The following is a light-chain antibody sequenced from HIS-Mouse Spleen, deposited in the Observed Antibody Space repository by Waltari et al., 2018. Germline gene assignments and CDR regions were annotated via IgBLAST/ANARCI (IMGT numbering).Light chain of an antibody. CDR1: SSHLGSNY. J-gene: IGLJ3*02. CDR3: AAWDDSLSGPV. V-gene: IGLV1-47*01. Sequence: QSVLTQPPSASGTPGQRVTISCSGSSSHLGSNYVYWYQQPPGTAPKLLIYRNKQRPSGVPDRFSGSKSGTSASLAISGLRSEDEADYYCAAWDDSLSGPVFGGGTKLTVL. CDR2: RNK.